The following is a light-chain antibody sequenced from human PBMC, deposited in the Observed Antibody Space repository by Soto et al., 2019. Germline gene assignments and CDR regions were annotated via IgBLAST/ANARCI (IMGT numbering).Light chain of an antibody. CDR1: SSDVGGYKY. V-gene: IGLV2-14*01. CDR2: DVN. CDR3: SSYTKNSPVV. J-gene: IGLJ2*01. Sequence: QSALTQPASVSGSPGQSITISCTGTSSDVGGYKYVSWYQQHPGKAPKLMIYDVNNRPSGVSNRFSGSKSGNTASLTISGLQAEDEADYYCSSYTKNSPVVFGGGTKLAVL.